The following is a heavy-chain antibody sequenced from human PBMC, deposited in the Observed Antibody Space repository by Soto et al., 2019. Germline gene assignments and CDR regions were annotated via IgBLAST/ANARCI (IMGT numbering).Heavy chain of an antibody. CDR1: GFTFSSYG. V-gene: IGHV3-33*01. CDR3: ASDLEEQWLVPWFDP. Sequence: QVQLVESGGGVVQPGRSLRLSCAASGFTFSSYGMHWVRQAPGKGLEWVAVIWYDGSNKYYTDSVKGRFTISRDNSKNTMYMQMNRLSAEDTAVYYCASDLEEQWLVPWFDPWGQGTLVTVSS. D-gene: IGHD6-19*01. J-gene: IGHJ5*02. CDR2: IWYDGSNK.